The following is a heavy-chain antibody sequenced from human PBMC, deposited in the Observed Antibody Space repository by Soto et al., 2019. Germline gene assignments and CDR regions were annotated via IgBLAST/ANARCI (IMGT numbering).Heavy chain of an antibody. CDR3: ARGSWGYADDAFDI. D-gene: IGHD5-12*01. V-gene: IGHV3-11*01. Sequence: GGSLRLSCAASGFTFSDYYVSWIRQAPGKGLEWVSYISSSGSTIYYADSVKGRFTISRDNAKNSLYLQMNSLRAEDTAVYYSARGSWGYADDAFDIWGQGTMVTVSS. CDR1: GFTFSDYY. J-gene: IGHJ3*02. CDR2: ISSSGSTI.